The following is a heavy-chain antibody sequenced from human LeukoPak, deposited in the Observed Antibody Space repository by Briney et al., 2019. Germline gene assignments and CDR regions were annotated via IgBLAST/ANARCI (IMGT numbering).Heavy chain of an antibody. D-gene: IGHD3-10*01. V-gene: IGHV1-69*02. J-gene: IGHJ4*02. CDR1: GGAFNNHM. CDR3: ARSPARTYYFDS. Sequence: ASVKVSCKASGGAFNNHMFSWVRQAPGQGLEWMGRIIPLIDQARSAQQFQGSLTITADKSTNTAYMELSGLRSEDTAMYYCARSPARTYYFDSWGPGTLVIVSS. CDR2: IIPLIDQA.